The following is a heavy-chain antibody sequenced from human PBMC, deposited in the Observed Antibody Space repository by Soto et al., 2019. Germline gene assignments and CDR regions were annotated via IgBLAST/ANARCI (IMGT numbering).Heavy chain of an antibody. CDR2: ISGYNGNT. D-gene: IGHD1-26*01. J-gene: IGHJ2*01. V-gene: IGHV1-18*04. Sequence: QVQLVQSGAEVKKPGASVKVSCKASGYTFSIYGISWVRQAPGQGLEWMGWISGYNGNTKYAQKFQGRVTVTTDTSTSGAYMELRSLRSDDTAVYYCASDVSGGTYPGFFDLWGRGTLVTVSS. CDR3: ASDVSGGTYPGFFDL. CDR1: GYTFSIYG.